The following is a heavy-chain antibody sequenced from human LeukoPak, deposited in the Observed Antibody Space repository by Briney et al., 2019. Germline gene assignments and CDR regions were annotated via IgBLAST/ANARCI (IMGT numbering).Heavy chain of an antibody. CDR2: IVGSVGST. J-gene: IGHJ4*02. Sequence: GGSLRLSCAASGFTFSSYAMSWVRQAPGKGLEWVSGIVGSVGSTYYADSVKGRFTISRDDSKNTLYLQMNSLRAEDTAVYYCAKGNGRGRIAAAPDYWGQGTLVTVSS. CDR3: AKGNGRGRIAAAPDY. CDR1: GFTFSSYA. D-gene: IGHD6-13*01. V-gene: IGHV3-23*01.